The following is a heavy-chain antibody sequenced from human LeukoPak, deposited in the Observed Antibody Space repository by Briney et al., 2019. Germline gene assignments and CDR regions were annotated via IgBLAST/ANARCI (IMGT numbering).Heavy chain of an antibody. Sequence: ASVKVSCKASGYTFTSYNIHWARQAPGQGLEWLGWINPNSGDTNYAQNFQGRVTMTRDTSISTAYMELSRLRYDDTAVYYCEIIGGAVIAFDIWGQGTMVTVSS. V-gene: IGHV1-2*02. D-gene: IGHD2-21*01. CDR2: INPNSGDT. J-gene: IGHJ3*02. CDR3: EIIGGAVIAFDI. CDR1: GYTFTSYN.